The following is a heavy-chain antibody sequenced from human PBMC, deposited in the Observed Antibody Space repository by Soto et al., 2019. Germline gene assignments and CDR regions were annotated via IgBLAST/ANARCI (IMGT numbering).Heavy chain of an antibody. J-gene: IGHJ6*02. CDR1: GGTFSSYA. D-gene: IGHD3-10*01. V-gene: IGHV1-69*01. CDR3: ARLGKLWFGEFNYYYGMDV. Sequence: QVQLMQSGAEVKKPGSSVKVSCKASGGTFSSYAISWVRQAPGQGLEWMGGIIPIFGTANYAQKFQGRVTITADESTSTAYMELSSLRSEDTAVYYCARLGKLWFGEFNYYYGMDVWGQGTTVTVSS. CDR2: IIPIFGTA.